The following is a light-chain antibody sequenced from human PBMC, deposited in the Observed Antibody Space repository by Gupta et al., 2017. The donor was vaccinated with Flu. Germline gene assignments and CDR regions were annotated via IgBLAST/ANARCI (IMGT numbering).Light chain of an antibody. J-gene: IGLJ3*02. CDR2: DDR. CDR3: QVWHISSDHLRV. CDR1: NIGRKS. Sequence: SYVLTQPPSVSVAPGQTAKITCGGENIGRKSVHWYQQKPGQAPGVVVYDDRDLHSGIPERFAGSNSGDTATLTISKVEAGDEAEYYCQVWHISSDHLRVFGGGTKLTVL. V-gene: IGLV3-21*02.